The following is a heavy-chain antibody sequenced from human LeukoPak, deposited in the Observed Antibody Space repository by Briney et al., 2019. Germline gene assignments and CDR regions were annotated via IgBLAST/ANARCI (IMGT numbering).Heavy chain of an antibody. CDR1: GGSISSNNW. V-gene: IGHV4-4*02. D-gene: IGHD3-22*01. Sequence: PSGTLSLTCAVSGGSISSNNWWSWVRQPPGKGLEWIGEISHIGSTNYNPSLKSRVSMSVDKSKNQFSLKLSSVTAADTAVYYCACYYDSSGYRFDYWGQGALVTVSS. J-gene: IGHJ4*02. CDR3: ACYYDSSGYRFDY. CDR2: ISHIGST.